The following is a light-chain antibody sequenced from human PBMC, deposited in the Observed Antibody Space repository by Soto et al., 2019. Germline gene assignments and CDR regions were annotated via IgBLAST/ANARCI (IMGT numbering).Light chain of an antibody. Sequence: EIVMTQSPGTLSVSPGERATLSCRASQSVSLNLAWYQQKPGQAPRLLIYGVSTRATGIPARFSGSESGTEFTLTISSLQSEDFAVYYCQQYNDWPFTFGPGTKVDIK. CDR2: GVS. J-gene: IGKJ3*01. CDR3: QQYNDWPFT. CDR1: QSVSLN. V-gene: IGKV3-15*01.